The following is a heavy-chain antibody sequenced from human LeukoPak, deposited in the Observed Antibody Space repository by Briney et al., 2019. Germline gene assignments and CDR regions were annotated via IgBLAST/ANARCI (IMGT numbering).Heavy chain of an antibody. Sequence: ASGKVSCKASGYTFTGYYMHWVRQAPGQGLEWMGWINPHSGGTNYAQKFQGRVTMTWDTSISTAYMQLNRLRSDDTAVYYCATFSSSIGSLDSWGQGTLVTVSS. CDR2: INPHSGGT. CDR3: ATFSSSIGSLDS. CDR1: GYTFTGYY. D-gene: IGHD6-13*01. V-gene: IGHV1-2*02. J-gene: IGHJ4*02.